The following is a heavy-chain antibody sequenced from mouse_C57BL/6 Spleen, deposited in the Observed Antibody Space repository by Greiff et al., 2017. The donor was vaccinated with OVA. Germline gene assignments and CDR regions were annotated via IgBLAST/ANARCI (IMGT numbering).Heavy chain of an antibody. J-gene: IGHJ2*01. CDR3: ARHEDLGTTVVPYFDY. CDR1: GYTFTSYT. V-gene: IGHV1-4*01. D-gene: IGHD1-1*01. Sequence: QVQLQQSGAELARPGASVKMSCKASGYTFTSYTMHWVKQRPGQGLEWIGYINPSSGYTKYNQKFKDKATLTADKSSSTAYMQLSSLTSEDSAVYFCARHEDLGTTVVPYFDYWGQGTTLTVSS. CDR2: INPSSGYT.